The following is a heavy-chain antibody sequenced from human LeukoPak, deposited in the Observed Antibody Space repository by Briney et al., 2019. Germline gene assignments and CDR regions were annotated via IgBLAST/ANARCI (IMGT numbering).Heavy chain of an antibody. D-gene: IGHD2-8*02. CDR1: GYSFTNYW. CDR3: ARRERHCTGSSCPVPDY. Sequence: GESLMISCKGSGYSFTNYWIRWVRQMPGKGLEWMGIIYPGDSDTRYSPSFQGQVSISADKSISTAYLQWSSLKASDTAMYYCARRERHCTGSSCPVPDYWGQGTLVTVSS. J-gene: IGHJ4*02. V-gene: IGHV5-51*01. CDR2: IYPGDSDT.